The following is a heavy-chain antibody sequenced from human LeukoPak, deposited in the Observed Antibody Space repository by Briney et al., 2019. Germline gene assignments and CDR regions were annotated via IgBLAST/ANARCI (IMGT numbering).Heavy chain of an antibody. CDR1: GFTFSSYA. D-gene: IGHD2-15*01. V-gene: IGHV3-64D*06. Sequence: GGSLRLSCSASGFTFSSYAMHWVRQAPGKGLEYVSAITSNGGSTYYADSVKGRFTISRDNSKNTLYLQMSSLRAEDTAVYYCVKGYCSGDSCYWYFDLWGCGTPVTVSS. J-gene: IGHJ2*01. CDR3: VKGYCSGDSCYWYFDL. CDR2: ITSNGGST.